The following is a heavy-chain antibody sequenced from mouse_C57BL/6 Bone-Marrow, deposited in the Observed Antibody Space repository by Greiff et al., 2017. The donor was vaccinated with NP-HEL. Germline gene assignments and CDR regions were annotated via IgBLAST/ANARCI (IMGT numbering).Heavy chain of an antibody. V-gene: IGHV1-81*01. Sequence: QVQLQQSGAELARPGASVKLSCKASGYTFTSYGISWVKQSTGKGLEWIGEIYPRSGNTYYNEKFKGKATLTADKSSSTAYMELRSLTSEDSAVYFCARNCGSSPWLAYWGQGTLVTVSA. D-gene: IGHD1-1*01. CDR1: GYTFTSYG. CDR2: IYPRSGNT. CDR3: ARNCGSSPWLAY. J-gene: IGHJ3*01.